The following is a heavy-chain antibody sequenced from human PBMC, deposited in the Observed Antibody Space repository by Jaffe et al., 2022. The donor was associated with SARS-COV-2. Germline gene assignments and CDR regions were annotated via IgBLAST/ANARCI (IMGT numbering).Heavy chain of an antibody. CDR3: ARDKGGLSGSTDAFDI. J-gene: IGHJ3*02. CDR2: ISGSYNTA. V-gene: IGHV3-48*03. CDR1: GFTFSNYE. Sequence: EAQLVESGGGLLQPGGSLRLSCAASGFTFSNYEMNWVRQAPGKGLEWVSYISGSYNTAYYTDSVKGRFTISRDNANNSLYLQMNSLRAEDTAVYYCARDKGGLSGSTDAFDIWGQGTMVTVSS. D-gene: IGHD1-26*01.